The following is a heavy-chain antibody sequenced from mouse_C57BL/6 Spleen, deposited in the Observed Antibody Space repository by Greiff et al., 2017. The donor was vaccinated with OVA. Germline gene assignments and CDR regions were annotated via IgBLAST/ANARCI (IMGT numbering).Heavy chain of an antibody. D-gene: IGHD1-1*01. CDR3: ARRATVLTFDY. CDR1: GYTFTSYG. CDR2: ICPRAGNT. V-gene: IGHV1-85*01. J-gene: IGHJ2*01. Sequence: VQLQESGPGLVKPGASVKLSCMASGYTFTSYGINWVHQSPGQGLEWVGWICPRAGNTTSTDPLNGKATLTVDTSYSTAYMELHSQTSEDSAVYFCARRATVLTFDYWGQGTTLTVSS.